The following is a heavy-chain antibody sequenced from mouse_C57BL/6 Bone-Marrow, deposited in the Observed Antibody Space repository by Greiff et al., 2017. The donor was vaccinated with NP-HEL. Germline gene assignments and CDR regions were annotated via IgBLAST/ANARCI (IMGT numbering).Heavy chain of an antibody. CDR1: GYTFTDYE. D-gene: IGHD2-3*01. CDR2: FDPETGGT. Sequence: QVQLQQSGAELVRPGASVTLSCKASGYTFTDYEMHWVKQTPVHGLEWIGAFDPETGGTAYNQKFKGKAILTADKSSSTAYMELRSLTSEDSAVYYCTRACDGYYGAWFAYWGQGTLVTVSA. J-gene: IGHJ3*01. CDR3: TRACDGYYGAWFAY. V-gene: IGHV1-15*01.